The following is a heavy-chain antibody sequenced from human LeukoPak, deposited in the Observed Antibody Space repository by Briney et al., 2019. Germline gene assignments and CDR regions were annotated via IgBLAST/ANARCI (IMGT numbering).Heavy chain of an antibody. V-gene: IGHV3-11*06. CDR2: ISSSSSYI. J-gene: IGHJ4*02. D-gene: IGHD4-17*01. CDR1: GGSISSYY. CDR3: ARNTVTTLTFDY. Sequence: LSLTCTVSGGSISSYYWSWIRQAPGKGLEWVSYISSSSSYIYYADSVKGRFTISRDNAKNSLYLQMNSLRAEDTAVYYCARNTVTTLTFDYWGQGTLVTVSS.